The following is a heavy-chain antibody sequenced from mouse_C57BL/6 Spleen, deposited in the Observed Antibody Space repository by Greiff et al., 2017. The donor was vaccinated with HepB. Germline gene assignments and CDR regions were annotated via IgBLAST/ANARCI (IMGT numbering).Heavy chain of an antibody. D-gene: IGHD2-4*01. V-gene: IGHV5-16*01. Sequence: DVMLVESEGGLVQPGSSMKLSCTASGFTFSDYYMAWVRQVPEKGLEWVANINYDGSSTYYLDSLKSRFIISRDNAKNILYLQMSSLKSEDTATYYCARDTGDYDWGMDYWGQGTSVTVSS. CDR1: GFTFSDYY. J-gene: IGHJ4*01. CDR3: ARDTGDYDWGMDY. CDR2: INYDGSST.